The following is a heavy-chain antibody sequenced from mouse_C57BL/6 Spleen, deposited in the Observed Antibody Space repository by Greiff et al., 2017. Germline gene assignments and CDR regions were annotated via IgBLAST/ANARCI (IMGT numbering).Heavy chain of an antibody. CDR3: GIYYDYDWFAY. CDR1: GYTFTSYW. J-gene: IGHJ3*01. Sequence: QVQLLPPGAELVRPGSSVKLSCKASGYTFTSYWMHWVKQRPIQGLEWIGNIDPSDSETHYNQMFKDKATLTVDKSSSTAYMQLSSLTSEDSAVYYCGIYYDYDWFAYWGQGTLVTVSA. D-gene: IGHD2-4*01. V-gene: IGHV1-52*01. CDR2: IDPSDSET.